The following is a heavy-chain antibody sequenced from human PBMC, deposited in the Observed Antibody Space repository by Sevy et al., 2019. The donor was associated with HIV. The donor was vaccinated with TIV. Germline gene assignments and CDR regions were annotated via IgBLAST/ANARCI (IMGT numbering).Heavy chain of an antibody. CDR3: ARGRGDIVVVPAAPYYYYGMDV. D-gene: IGHD2-2*01. V-gene: IGHV4-34*01. Sequence: SETLSLTCAVYGGSFSGYYWSWIRQPPGKGLERIGEINHSGSTNYNPSLKSRVTISVDTSKNQFSLKLSSVTAADTAVYYCARGRGDIVVVPAAPYYYYGMDVWGQGTTVTVSS. CDR1: GGSFSGYY. CDR2: INHSGST. J-gene: IGHJ6*02.